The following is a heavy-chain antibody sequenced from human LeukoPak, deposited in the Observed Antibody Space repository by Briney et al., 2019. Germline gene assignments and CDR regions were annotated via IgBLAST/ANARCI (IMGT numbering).Heavy chain of an antibody. Sequence: GGSLRLSCTASGFTFSTLAMSWVRQAPGKGLEWVSSISSRGDDTSYADSVKGRFTISRDNSKNTLYLQLNSLRVDDAAIYYCAKHRRSTLVTAYFDSWGQGTLVTVSS. V-gene: IGHV3-23*01. D-gene: IGHD2-21*02. J-gene: IGHJ4*02. CDR3: AKHRRSTLVTAYFDS. CDR1: GFTFSTLA. CDR2: ISSRGDDT.